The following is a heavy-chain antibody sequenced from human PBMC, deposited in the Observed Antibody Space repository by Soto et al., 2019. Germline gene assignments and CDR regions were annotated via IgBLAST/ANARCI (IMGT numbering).Heavy chain of an antibody. J-gene: IGHJ4*02. D-gene: IGHD1-1*01. CDR3: ARGRYGDY. CDR1: GYAFTTYG. CDR2: ISAHNGNT. Sequence: QVHLVQSGAEVKKPGASVKVSCKGSGYAFTTYGITWVRQATGQGLAWRGWISAHNGNTNYAQKIQGRVTVTRDTSTRTAYMELRSLRSDDTAEYYCARGRYGDYWGQGALVTVSS. V-gene: IGHV1-18*01.